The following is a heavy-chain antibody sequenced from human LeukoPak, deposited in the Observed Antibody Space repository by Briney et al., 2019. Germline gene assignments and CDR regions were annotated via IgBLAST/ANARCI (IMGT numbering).Heavy chain of an antibody. Sequence: ASVKVSCKASGYTFTGYYVHWVRQAPGQGLAWMGRINPNSGDTNYAQKFQGRVTMTRDTSIGTAYMELSRLRSDDTAVYYCARDYCGGDCFPDYWGQGTLVTVSS. J-gene: IGHJ4*02. CDR1: GYTFTGYY. CDR2: INPNSGDT. V-gene: IGHV1-2*06. D-gene: IGHD2-21*02. CDR3: ARDYCGGDCFPDY.